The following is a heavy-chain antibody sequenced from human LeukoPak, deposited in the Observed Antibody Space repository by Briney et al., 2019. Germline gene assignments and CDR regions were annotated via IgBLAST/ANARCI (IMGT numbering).Heavy chain of an antibody. CDR1: GFTFSSYA. V-gene: IGHV3-23*01. CDR2: ISGSGGST. D-gene: IGHD6-13*01. J-gene: IGHJ4*02. CDR3: AKDRELVRFTLRYYFDY. Sequence: GGSLRLSCAASGFTFSSYAMSWVRQAPGKGLEWVSAISGSGGSTYYADSVKGRFTISRDNSKNTLYLQMNSLRAEDTAVYYCAKDRELVRFTLRYYFDYWGQGTLVTVSS.